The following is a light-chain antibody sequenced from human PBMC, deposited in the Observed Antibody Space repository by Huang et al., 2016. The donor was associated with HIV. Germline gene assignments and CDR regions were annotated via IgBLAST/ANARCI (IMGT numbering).Light chain of an antibody. V-gene: IGKV2-28*01. J-gene: IGKJ3*01. CDR3: MQALQTPLFT. CDR2: LHS. Sequence: DLVMTQSPLSLPVTPGEPASISCRSCQSLLHSNGYTYLDWYLQKPGQSPQLLIYLHSNRASGVPDRFSGSGSGTDSTLKISRVEAEDVGVYYCMQALQTPLFTFGPGTKVDIK. CDR1: QSLLHSNGYTY.